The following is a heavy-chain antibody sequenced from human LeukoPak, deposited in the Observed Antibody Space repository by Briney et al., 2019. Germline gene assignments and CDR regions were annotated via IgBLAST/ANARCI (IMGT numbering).Heavy chain of an antibody. J-gene: IGHJ4*02. CDR2: IYHSGST. Sequence: PSETLSLTCAVSGYSISSGYYWGWIREPPGEGLEWIGSIYHSGSTYYNPSLKSRVTISVDTSKNQFSLKLSSVTAADTAVYYCAGLDDFWSGYSPDDYWGQGTLVTVSS. V-gene: IGHV4-38-2*01. CDR1: GYSISSGYY. D-gene: IGHD3-3*01. CDR3: AGLDDFWSGYSPDDY.